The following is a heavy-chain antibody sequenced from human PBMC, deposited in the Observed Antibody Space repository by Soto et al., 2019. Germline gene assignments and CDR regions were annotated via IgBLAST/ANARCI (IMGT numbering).Heavy chain of an antibody. CDR2: IYYSGST. J-gene: IGHJ6*03. D-gene: IGHD5-12*01. CDR1: GGSISSYY. CDR3: ARTSAYATLYMDV. V-gene: IGHV4-59*01. Sequence: SETLSLTCTVSGGSISSYYWSWIRQPPGKGLEWIGYIYYSGSTNYNPSLKSRVTISVDTSKNQFSLKLSSVTAADTAVYYCARTSAYATLYMDVWGKGTTVTVSS.